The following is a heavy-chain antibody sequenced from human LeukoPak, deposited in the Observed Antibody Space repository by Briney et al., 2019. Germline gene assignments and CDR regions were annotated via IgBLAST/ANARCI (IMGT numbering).Heavy chain of an antibody. Sequence: SVKVSCKASGGTFSSYAISWVRQAPGQGLEWMGRIIPILGIANYAQKFQGRVTITADKSTSTAYMELSSLRSEDTAVYYCARNYYDSSGHRFDYWGQGTLVTVSS. J-gene: IGHJ4*02. D-gene: IGHD3-22*01. CDR3: ARNYYDSSGHRFDY. CDR2: IIPILGIA. CDR1: GGTFSSYA. V-gene: IGHV1-69*04.